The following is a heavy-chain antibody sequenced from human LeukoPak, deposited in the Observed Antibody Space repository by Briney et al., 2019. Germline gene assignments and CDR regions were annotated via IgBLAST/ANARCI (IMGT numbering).Heavy chain of an antibody. CDR2: ISGIGGNT. V-gene: IGHV3-23*01. D-gene: IGHD1-26*01. Sequence: GGSLRLSCAASGFTFSSYAMSWVRQAPGQGLDWVSVISGIGGNTSYADSVTGRFTISRYNSKSTLFLQMNSLRDEDTAVYYCAKDGDGGSYYVLFDYWGQGALVTVSS. J-gene: IGHJ4*02. CDR3: AKDGDGGSYYVLFDY. CDR1: GFTFSSYA.